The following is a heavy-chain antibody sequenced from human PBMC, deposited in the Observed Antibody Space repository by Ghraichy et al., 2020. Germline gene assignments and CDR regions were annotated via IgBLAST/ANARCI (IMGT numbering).Heavy chain of an antibody. CDR3: AKDDDYDSSGYLGY. Sequence: GGSLRLSCAASGFAFSSYAMSWVRQAPGKGLEWVSAISGSGGSTYYADSVKGRFTISRDNSKNTLYLQMNSLRAEDTAVYYCAKDDDYDSSGYLGYWGQGTLVTVSS. CDR2: ISGSGGST. J-gene: IGHJ4*02. V-gene: IGHV3-23*01. CDR1: GFAFSSYA. D-gene: IGHD3-22*01.